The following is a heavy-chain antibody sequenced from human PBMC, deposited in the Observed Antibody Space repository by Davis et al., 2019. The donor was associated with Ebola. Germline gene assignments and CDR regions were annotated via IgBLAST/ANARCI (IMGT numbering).Heavy chain of an antibody. J-gene: IGHJ4*02. Sequence: MPSETLSLTCTVSGGSISSSSYYWGWIRQPPGKGLEWIGSIYYSGSTYYNPSLKSRVIISVDTSKDQFSLKLSSVTAADTAVYYCAREGFWSGYRSRFDYWGQGTLVTVSS. CDR3: AREGFWSGYRSRFDY. V-gene: IGHV4-39*02. CDR1: GGSISSSSYY. CDR2: IYYSGST. D-gene: IGHD3-3*01.